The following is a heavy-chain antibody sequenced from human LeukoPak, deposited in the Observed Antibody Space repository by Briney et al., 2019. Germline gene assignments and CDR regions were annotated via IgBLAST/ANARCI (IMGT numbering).Heavy chain of an antibody. V-gene: IGHV3-30*04. CDR3: ARGGYYILSGDWFDP. CDR1: GFTFGDYA. D-gene: IGHD3-9*01. Sequence: GGSLRLSCTASGFTFGDYAMHWVRQAPGKGLEWVAVISYDGSNKYYADSVKGRFTISRDNSKNTLYLQMNSLRAEDTAVYYCARGGYYILSGDWFDPWGQGTLVTVSS. CDR2: ISYDGSNK. J-gene: IGHJ5*02.